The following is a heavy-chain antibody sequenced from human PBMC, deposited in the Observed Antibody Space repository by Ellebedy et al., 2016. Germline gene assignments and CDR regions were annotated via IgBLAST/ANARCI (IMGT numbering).Heavy chain of an antibody. CDR2: ISYDGSNK. D-gene: IGHD3-9*01. CDR3: AKPQWYYDILTGPIDY. V-gene: IGHV3-30*18. Sequence: GGSLRLSXAASGFTFSSYGMHWVRQAPGKGLEWVAVISYDGSNKYYADSVKGRITISRDNSKNTLYLQMNSLRAEDTAVYYCAKPQWYYDILTGPIDYWGQGTLVTVSS. CDR1: GFTFSSYG. J-gene: IGHJ4*02.